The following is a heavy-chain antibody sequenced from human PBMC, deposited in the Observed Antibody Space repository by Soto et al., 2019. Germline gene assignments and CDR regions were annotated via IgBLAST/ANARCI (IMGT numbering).Heavy chain of an antibody. J-gene: IGHJ4*02. D-gene: IGHD3-10*01. CDR3: ARDRGDLHYFDY. V-gene: IGHV4-59*01. Sequence: SETLSLTCTVSGGSISSYYWSWIRQPPGKGLEWIGYIYYSGSTNYNPSLKGRVTISVDTSKNQLSLKLSSVTAADTAVYYCARDRGDLHYFDYWGQGTLVTVSS. CDR1: GGSISSYY. CDR2: IYYSGST.